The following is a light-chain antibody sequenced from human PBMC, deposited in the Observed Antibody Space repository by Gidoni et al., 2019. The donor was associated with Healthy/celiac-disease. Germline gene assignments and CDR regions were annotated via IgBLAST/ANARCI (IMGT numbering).Light chain of an antibody. Sequence: DIVMTQSPVSLAVSLGETATITCKSSQSVLYSSNNKNYLAWYQQKPGQPPKLLIYWASTRETGVPDRFSGSGSGTDFTLTISSLQAEDVAVYYCQQYYSTPITFGQGTRLEIK. CDR3: QQYYSTPIT. V-gene: IGKV4-1*01. J-gene: IGKJ5*01. CDR1: QSVLYSSNNKNY. CDR2: WAS.